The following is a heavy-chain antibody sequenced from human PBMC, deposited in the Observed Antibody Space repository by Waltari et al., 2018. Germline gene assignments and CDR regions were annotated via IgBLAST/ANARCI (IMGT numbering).Heavy chain of an antibody. V-gene: IGHV1-69*01. CDR3: ARALLPGNIVVVPAAIASLGWGYYYYGMDV. CDR1: GGTFSSYA. D-gene: IGHD2-2*01. CDR2: IIPIFGTA. J-gene: IGHJ6*02. Sequence: QVQLVQSGAEVKKPGSSVKVSCKASGGTFSSYAISWVRQAPGQGLEWMGGIIPIFGTANYAQKCQGRVKITADESTSTAYMELSSLRSEDTAVYYCARALLPGNIVVVPAAIASLGWGYYYYGMDVWGQGTTVTVSS.